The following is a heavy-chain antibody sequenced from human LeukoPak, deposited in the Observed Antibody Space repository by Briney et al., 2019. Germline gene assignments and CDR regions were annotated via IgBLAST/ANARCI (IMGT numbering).Heavy chain of an antibody. V-gene: IGHV3-9*01. CDR2: ISWNSASL. CDR1: GFTFDDYA. J-gene: IGHJ3*02. CDR3: VKDTMRWLADAFDI. D-gene: IGHD6-19*01. Sequence: PGGSLRLSCAASGFTFDDYAMHWVRHPPGKGLECVSTISWNSASLGYADSVKGRFTISRDNAKSSLYLQMNSLRAEDTALYYCVKDTMRWLADAFDIWGQGTMVTVSS.